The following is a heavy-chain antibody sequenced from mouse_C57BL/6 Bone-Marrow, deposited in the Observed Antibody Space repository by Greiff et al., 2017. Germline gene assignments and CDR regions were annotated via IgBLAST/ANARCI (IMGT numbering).Heavy chain of an antibody. D-gene: IGHD1-1*01. Sequence: QVQLKESGPELVKPGASVKISCKASGYAFSSSWMNWVKQRPGKGLEWIGRIYPGDGDTNYNGKFKGKATLTADKSSSTAYMQLRSLTSEDCAVYFCARGDYYGSSYGGGFAYWGQGTLVTVAA. J-gene: IGHJ3*01. CDR1: GYAFSSSW. V-gene: IGHV1-82*01. CDR2: IYPGDGDT. CDR3: ARGDYYGSSYGGGFAY.